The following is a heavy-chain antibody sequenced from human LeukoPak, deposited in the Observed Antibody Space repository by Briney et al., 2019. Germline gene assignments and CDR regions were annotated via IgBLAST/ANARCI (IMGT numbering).Heavy chain of an antibody. CDR2: ISSSGSTI. Sequence: GGSLRLSCAASGFTFSSYEMNWVRQAPGKGLEWVSYISSSGSTIYYADSVKGRFTISRDNAKNSLYLQMNSLRAEDTAVYYCAREDYGGNYLGYWGQGTLVTVSS. CDR1: GFTFSSYE. CDR3: AREDYGGNYLGY. D-gene: IGHD4/OR15-4a*01. V-gene: IGHV3-48*03. J-gene: IGHJ4*02.